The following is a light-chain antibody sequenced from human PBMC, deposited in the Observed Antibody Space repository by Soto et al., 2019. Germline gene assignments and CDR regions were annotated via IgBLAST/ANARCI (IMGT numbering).Light chain of an antibody. V-gene: IGKV3-15*01. J-gene: IGKJ1*01. Sequence: EMVMTQSPATLPVSPGERATLSCRASQSVSSNLAWYQQKPGQAPRLLIYGASTRATGIPARFSGSGSGTDFTLTISRLEPEDFAVYYCQQYNNWPRTFGQGTKVDIK. CDR3: QQYNNWPRT. CDR2: GAS. CDR1: QSVSSN.